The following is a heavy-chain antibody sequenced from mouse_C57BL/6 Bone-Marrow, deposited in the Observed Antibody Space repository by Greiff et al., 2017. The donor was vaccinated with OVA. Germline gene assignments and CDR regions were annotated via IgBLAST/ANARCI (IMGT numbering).Heavy chain of an antibody. V-gene: IGHV1-85*01. Sequence: VQLQQSGPELVKPGASVKLSCKASGYTFTSYDINWVKQRPGQGLEWIGWIYPRDGSTKYNEKFKGKATLTVDTSSSTAYMELHSLTSEDSAVYFCARGVVYYGSSYWYFDVWGTGTTVTVSS. J-gene: IGHJ1*03. CDR2: IYPRDGST. D-gene: IGHD1-1*01. CDR1: GYTFTSYD. CDR3: ARGVVYYGSSYWYFDV.